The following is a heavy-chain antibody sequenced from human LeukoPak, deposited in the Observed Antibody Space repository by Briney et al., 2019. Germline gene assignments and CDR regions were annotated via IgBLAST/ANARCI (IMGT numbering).Heavy chain of an antibody. Sequence: SETLSLTCTVSGGSISSGYYWGWIRQPPGKGLEWIASIYHSGSTYYNPSLKSQVTISVDTSKNQFSLRLSSVTAADTAVYYCARPTYYYEISAIVPFDIWGQGTMVTVSS. CDR2: IYHSGST. CDR1: GGSISSGYY. D-gene: IGHD3-22*01. V-gene: IGHV4-38-2*02. CDR3: ARPTYYYEISAIVPFDI. J-gene: IGHJ3*02.